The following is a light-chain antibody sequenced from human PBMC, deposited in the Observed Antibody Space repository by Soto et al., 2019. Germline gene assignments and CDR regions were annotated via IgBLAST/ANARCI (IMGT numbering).Light chain of an antibody. Sequence: EIMLTQSPATLSLYPEERATLSCRASQSVSSYLAWYQQKPGQAPRLLIYGASTRATGIPARFSGSGSGTEFTLTISSLQSEDFAVYYCQQYNNWPRGTFGQGTKVDIK. CDR1: QSVSSY. CDR2: GAS. CDR3: QQYNNWPRGT. J-gene: IGKJ1*01. V-gene: IGKV3-15*01.